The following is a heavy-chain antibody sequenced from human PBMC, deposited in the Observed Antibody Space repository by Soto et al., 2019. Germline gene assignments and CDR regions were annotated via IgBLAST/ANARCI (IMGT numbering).Heavy chain of an antibody. V-gene: IGHV3-74*01. Sequence: EVQLVECGGGLVQPGGSLTLSCAASGFTFSSYWMHWVRQAPGKRLVWVSRINGDGSSTSYADSVKGRFTISRDNAKNTLYLQMNSLRAEDTAVYYCAKVLYSWNDVIDHWGQGSLVTVSS. J-gene: IGHJ5*02. CDR2: INGDGSST. CDR3: AKVLYSWNDVIDH. D-gene: IGHD1-20*01. CDR1: GFTFSSYW.